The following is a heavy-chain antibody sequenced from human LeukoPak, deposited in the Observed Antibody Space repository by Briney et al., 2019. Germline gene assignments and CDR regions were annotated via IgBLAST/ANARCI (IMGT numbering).Heavy chain of an antibody. D-gene: IGHD5-12*01. V-gene: IGHV3-53*04. J-gene: IGHJ3*02. Sequence: PGGSLRLSCAASGFTVSSNYMSWVRQAPGKGLEWVSIIYSGGDTNFADSVKGRFAISRHSSENTLYLQMNSLRAEDTAVYYCARGGFSGYDREAFDIWGQGTLITVSS. CDR2: IYSGGDT. CDR1: GFTVSSNY. CDR3: ARGGFSGYDREAFDI.